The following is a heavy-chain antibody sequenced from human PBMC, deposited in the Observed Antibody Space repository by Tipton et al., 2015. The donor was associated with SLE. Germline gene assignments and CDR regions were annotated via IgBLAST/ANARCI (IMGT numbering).Heavy chain of an antibody. Sequence: TLSLTCIVSGDSISSSTYYWGWIRQPPGKGLEWIGHMYYSGYTYYNPSLESRVTMSIDTSKNQFSLKLRSVAAADTAVYYCARHRMMDSSSWAYYFDYWGQGTLVTVSS. V-gene: IGHV4-39*01. J-gene: IGHJ4*02. CDR2: MYYSGYT. CDR3: ARHRMMDSSSWAYYFDY. CDR1: GDSISSSTYY. D-gene: IGHD6-13*01.